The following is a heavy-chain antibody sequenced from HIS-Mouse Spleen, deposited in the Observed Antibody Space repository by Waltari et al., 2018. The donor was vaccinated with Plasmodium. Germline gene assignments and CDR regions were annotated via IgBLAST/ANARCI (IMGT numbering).Heavy chain of an antibody. CDR1: GFTFSSYA. J-gene: IGHJ4*02. Sequence: EVQLVESGGGLVQPGGSLRLACAASGFTFSSYAMHWVRPAPGKGLEYVSAISSNGGSTYYANSVKGRFTISRDNSKNTLYLQMGSLRAEDMAVYYCARARAGTTYYFDYWGQGTLVTVSS. CDR2: ISSNGGST. V-gene: IGHV3-64*01. D-gene: IGHD1-7*01. CDR3: ARARAGTTYYFDY.